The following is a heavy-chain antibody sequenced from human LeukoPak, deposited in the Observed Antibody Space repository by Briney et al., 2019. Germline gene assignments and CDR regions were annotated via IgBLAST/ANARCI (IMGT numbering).Heavy chain of an antibody. D-gene: IGHD3-10*01. J-gene: IGHJ4*02. V-gene: IGHV3-15*01. CDR3: TTITMIREHEDY. CDR1: GFTFSKAW. Sequence: PGGSLRLSCAASGFTFSKAWMSWVRQAPGKGLEWVGRIKSKTDGGTTDYAAPVKGRFTISRDDSRNTLSLQMNSLKTEDTAVYYCTTITMIREHEDYWGQETLVTVSS. CDR2: IKSKTDGGTT.